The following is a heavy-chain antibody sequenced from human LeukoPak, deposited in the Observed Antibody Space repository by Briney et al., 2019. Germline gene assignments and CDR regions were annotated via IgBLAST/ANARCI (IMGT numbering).Heavy chain of an antibody. J-gene: IGHJ4*02. CDR3: ASKATMQSDY. Sequence: SETLSLTCAVYGGSFSGYYWSWIRQPPGRGLEWIGEIYHSGSTNYNPSLKSRVTISVDKSKNQFSLKLSSVTAADTAVYYCASKATMQSDYWGQGTLVTVSS. D-gene: IGHD5-12*01. CDR1: GGSFSGYY. CDR2: IYHSGST. V-gene: IGHV4-34*01.